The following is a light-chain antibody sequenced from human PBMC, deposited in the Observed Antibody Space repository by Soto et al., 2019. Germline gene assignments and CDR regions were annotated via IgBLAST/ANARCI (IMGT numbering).Light chain of an antibody. CDR3: QQRDSTTYT. Sequence: DIQMTQSPSFLSAYVGVSFTITCRASQTISTYLNWYQQKPGKAPRXXIYDASSLLSGVPSRFSGIGSGTDFTLTIARLKHEDFSPYDGQQRDSTTYTFGQGTKVDIK. J-gene: IGKJ2*01. CDR1: QTISTY. V-gene: IGKV1-39*01. CDR2: DAS.